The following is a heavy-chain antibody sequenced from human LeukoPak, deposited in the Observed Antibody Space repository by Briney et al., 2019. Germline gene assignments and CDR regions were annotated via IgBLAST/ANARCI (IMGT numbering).Heavy chain of an antibody. CDR3: ARIGPSNLNCSSTSCYNNWFDP. V-gene: IGHV4-34*01. D-gene: IGHD2-2*02. Sequence: PSETLSLTCAVHGGSFSGYYWSWIRQPPGKGLEWIGEINHSGSTNYNPSLKSRVTISVDTSKNQFSLKLSSVTAADTAVYYCARIGPSNLNCSSTSCYNNWFDPWGQGTLVTVSS. CDR1: GGSFSGYY. CDR2: INHSGST. J-gene: IGHJ5*02.